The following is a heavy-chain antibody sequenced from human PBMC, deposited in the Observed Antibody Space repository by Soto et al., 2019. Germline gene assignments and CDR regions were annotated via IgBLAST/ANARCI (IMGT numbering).Heavy chain of an antibody. CDR1: GGSISSYY. Sequence: SETLSLTCTVSGGSISSYYWSWIRQPAGKGLEWIGRIYTSGSTNYNPSLKSRVTISVDTSKNQFSLKLSSVTAADMAVYYCARDYLSGGSGSYYYYYYGMDVWGQGTTVTVSS. J-gene: IGHJ6*02. D-gene: IGHD3-10*01. CDR2: IYTSGST. V-gene: IGHV4-4*07. CDR3: ARDYLSGGSGSYYYYYYGMDV.